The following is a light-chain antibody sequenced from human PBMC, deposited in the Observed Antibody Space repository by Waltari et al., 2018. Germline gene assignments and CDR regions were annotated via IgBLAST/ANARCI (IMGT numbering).Light chain of an antibody. J-gene: IGKJ1*01. CDR3: MQGLYTPRT. V-gene: IGKV2-28*01. Sequence: DIVMTQSPLSLPVTPGEPASISCRSSQSLLHRTGYNYLGWYLQKPGQSPQLLIYLGSNRASGVPDRFSGSGSGTDFTLEISTVEAEDVGVYYCMQGLYTPRTFGQGTKVEIK. CDR1: QSLLHRTGYNY. CDR2: LGS.